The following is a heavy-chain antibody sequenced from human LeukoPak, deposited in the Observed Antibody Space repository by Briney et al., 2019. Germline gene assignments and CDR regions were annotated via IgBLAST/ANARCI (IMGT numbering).Heavy chain of an antibody. CDR3: AKEVTLVVINTYYFDY. Sequence: PGGSLRLSCAASGFTFSSYAMSWVRQAPGKGLEWVSAISGGGGSTYYADSVKGRFTISRDNSKNTLYLQMNSLRAEDTAVYYCAKEVTLVVINTYYFDYWGQGTLVTVSS. J-gene: IGHJ4*02. CDR2: ISGGGGST. D-gene: IGHD3-22*01. CDR1: GFTFSSYA. V-gene: IGHV3-23*01.